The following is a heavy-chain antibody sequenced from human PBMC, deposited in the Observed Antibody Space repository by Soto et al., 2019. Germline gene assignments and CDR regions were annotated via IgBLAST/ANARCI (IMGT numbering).Heavy chain of an antibody. V-gene: IGHV3-33*01. CDR1: GFTFSSYG. D-gene: IGHD3-16*01. J-gene: IGHJ4*02. Sequence: PGGSLRLSCAASGFTFSSYGMHWVRQAPGKGLEWVAFIWHDGGNKFCAESVKGRFTISRDNSKNTLYLQMTSLSAEDTAMYYCARDGDVNTGFGKDYWGQGTLVTVSS. CDR2: IWHDGGNK. CDR3: ARDGDVNTGFGKDY.